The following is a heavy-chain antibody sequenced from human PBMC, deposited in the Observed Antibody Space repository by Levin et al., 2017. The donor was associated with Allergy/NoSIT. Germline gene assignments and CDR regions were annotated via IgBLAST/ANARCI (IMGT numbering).Heavy chain of an antibody. CDR2: INQDGSDK. V-gene: IGHV3-7*01. J-gene: IGHJ6*02. Sequence: GGSLRLSCAASQFTFNNYWMNWVRQAPGKGLEWVANINQDGSDKYYVDSVKGRFTISRDNAKNSLFLQMNSLRVEDTAVYYCARVEGKVGELRFYFHYGMDVWGQGTTVTVSS. D-gene: IGHD3-16*01. CDR3: ARVEGKVGELRFYFHYGMDV. CDR1: QFTFNNYW.